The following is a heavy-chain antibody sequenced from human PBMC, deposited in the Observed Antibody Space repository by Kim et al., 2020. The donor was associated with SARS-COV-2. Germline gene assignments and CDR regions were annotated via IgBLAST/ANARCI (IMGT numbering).Heavy chain of an antibody. Sequence: ASVKVSCKASGYTFTSYYMHWVRQAPGQGLEWMGIINPSGGSTSYAQKLQGRVTMTRDTSTSTVYMELSSLRSEDTAVYYCARAMVRGVIVYYFDYWGQGTLVTVSS. J-gene: IGHJ4*02. CDR2: INPSGGST. CDR3: ARAMVRGVIVYYFDY. CDR1: GYTFTSYY. V-gene: IGHV1-46*01. D-gene: IGHD3-10*01.